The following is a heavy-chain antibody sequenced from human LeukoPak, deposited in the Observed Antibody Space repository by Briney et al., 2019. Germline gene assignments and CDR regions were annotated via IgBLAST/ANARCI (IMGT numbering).Heavy chain of an antibody. D-gene: IGHD2-15*01. J-gene: IGHJ5*02. CDR1: GFTFGSYS. V-gene: IGHV3-23*01. CDR2: ISGSGGST. Sequence: GGSLRLSCAASGFTFGSYSMNWVRQAPGKGLEWVSSISGSGGSTYYADSVKGRFTISRDNSKNTLNLQMNSLRTEDTALYYCAKDGVVAALGDNWFDPWGQGTLVTASS. CDR3: AKDGVVAALGDNWFDP.